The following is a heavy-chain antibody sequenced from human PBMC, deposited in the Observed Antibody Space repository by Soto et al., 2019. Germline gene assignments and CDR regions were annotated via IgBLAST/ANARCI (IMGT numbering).Heavy chain of an antibody. CDR1: GGSMSSSNW. CDR2: AHHSGRT. Sequence: LSLTCTVSGGSMSSSNWRNWVRQSPGKGLEWIGEAHHSGRTNYNPSLKSRVTISVDTSKNQFYLKLTSVTAADTAVYYCASRIVGATPYFDFWGQGALVTSPQ. J-gene: IGHJ4*02. V-gene: IGHV4-4*02. D-gene: IGHD1-26*01. CDR3: ASRIVGATPYFDF.